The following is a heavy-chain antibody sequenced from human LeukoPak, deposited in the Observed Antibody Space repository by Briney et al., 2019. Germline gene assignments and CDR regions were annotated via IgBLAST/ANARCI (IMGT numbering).Heavy chain of an antibody. Sequence: GGSLRLSCAASGFTFSSYSMNWVRQAPGKGLEWVSSISSSGSYIYYADSVKGRFTISRDNAKNSLYLQMNSLRAEDTAVYYCARVRVLGYCSGGSCYSPFDYWGQGTLVTVSS. D-gene: IGHD2-15*01. J-gene: IGHJ4*02. CDR3: ARVRVLGYCSGGSCYSPFDY. CDR2: ISSSGSYI. V-gene: IGHV3-21*01. CDR1: GFTFSSYS.